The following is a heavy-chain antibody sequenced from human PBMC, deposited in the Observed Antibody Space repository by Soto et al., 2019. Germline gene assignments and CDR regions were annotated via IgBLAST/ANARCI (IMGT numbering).Heavy chain of an antibody. D-gene: IGHD3-10*01. V-gene: IGHV3-33*01. Sequence: TGGSLRLSCAASGFTFSSYGMHWVRQAPGKGLEWVAVIWYDGSNKYYADSVKGRFTISRDNSKNTLYLQMNSLRAEDTAVYYCAREMAPTYYYGSGSYYDYYYYGMDVWGQGTTVTVSS. CDR1: GFTFSSYG. CDR3: AREMAPTYYYGSGSYYDYYYYGMDV. J-gene: IGHJ6*02. CDR2: IWYDGSNK.